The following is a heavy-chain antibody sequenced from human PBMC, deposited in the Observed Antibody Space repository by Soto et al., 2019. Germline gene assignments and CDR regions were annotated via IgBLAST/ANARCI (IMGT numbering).Heavy chain of an antibody. J-gene: IGHJ4*02. CDR3: TTSRAITYYYGSGSSRYYFDY. Sequence: EVQLVESGGGLVKPGGSLRLSCAASGFTFSNAWMNWVRQAPGKGLEWVGRIKSKTDGGTTDYAAPVKGRFTISRDDSKNTLYLQMNSLKTEDTAVYYCTTSRAITYYYGSGSSRYYFDYWGQGTLVTVSS. V-gene: IGHV3-15*07. CDR2: IKSKTDGGTT. D-gene: IGHD3-10*01. CDR1: GFTFSNAW.